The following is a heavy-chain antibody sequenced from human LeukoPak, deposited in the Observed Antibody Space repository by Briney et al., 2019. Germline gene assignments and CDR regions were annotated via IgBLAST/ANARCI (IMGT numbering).Heavy chain of an antibody. Sequence: GGSLRLSCAASGFTFSSYWMSWVRQAPGKGLEWVANIKQDGSEKYYVDSVKGRFTISRDNAKNSLYLQMNSLRAEDTAVYYCARDKYSGLLEGNWFDPWGQGTLVTVSS. CDR2: IKQDGSEK. J-gene: IGHJ5*02. D-gene: IGHD2-15*01. CDR1: GFTFSSYW. V-gene: IGHV3-7*01. CDR3: ARDKYSGLLEGNWFDP.